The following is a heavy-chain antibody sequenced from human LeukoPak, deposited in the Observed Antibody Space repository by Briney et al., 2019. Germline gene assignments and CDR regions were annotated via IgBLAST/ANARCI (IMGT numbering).Heavy chain of an antibody. CDR2: IYIGGRT. CDR3: ARGGHWGHYDPFDY. V-gene: IGHV3-66*01. J-gene: IGHJ4*02. CDR1: GFTVSNNY. D-gene: IGHD3-22*01. Sequence: GSLRLSCAASGFTVSNNYMNWVRQAPGKGLEWVSVIYIGGRTYYADSVKGRFTISRDNSKNTLSLQMNSLRAEDTAVYYCARGGHWGHYDPFDYWGQGTLVTVSS.